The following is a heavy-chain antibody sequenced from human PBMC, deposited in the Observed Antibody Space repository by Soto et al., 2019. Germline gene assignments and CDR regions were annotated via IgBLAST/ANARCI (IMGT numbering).Heavy chain of an antibody. V-gene: IGHV4-39*01. Sequence: QLQLQESGPGLVKPSETLSLTCTVSGGSISSSSYYWGWIRQPPGKGLEWIGGIDYSGSTYYNPPLKSRVNISVDTSKNQFSLKLSSVPAADTAVYYCARTITGYSSSWGQGTLVTVSS. J-gene: IGHJ4*02. CDR1: GGSISSSSYY. D-gene: IGHD6-13*01. CDR2: IDYSGST. CDR3: ARTITGYSSS.